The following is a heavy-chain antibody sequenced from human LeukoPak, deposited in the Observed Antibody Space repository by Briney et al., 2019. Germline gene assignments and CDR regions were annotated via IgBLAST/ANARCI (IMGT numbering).Heavy chain of an antibody. CDR3: ARSFAAAAGPFDY. J-gene: IGHJ4*02. V-gene: IGHV1-69*02. CDR1: GGNFSRYS. Sequence: SVKVSCKGSGGNFSRYSIRWVGQAPGQGLGWMGRIIPILGIANYAQKFQGRVTITADKSTSTAYMELSSLRSEDTAVYYCARSFAAAAGPFDYWGQGTLVTVSS. D-gene: IGHD6-13*01. CDR2: IIPILGIA.